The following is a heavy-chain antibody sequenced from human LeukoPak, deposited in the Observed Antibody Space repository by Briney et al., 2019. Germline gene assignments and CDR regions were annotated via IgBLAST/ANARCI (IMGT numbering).Heavy chain of an antibody. Sequence: SETLSLTCTVSGASISSYYWSWIRQPPGKGLEWIGYIFYSGSTNYNPSLKSRVTISVDTSKNQFSLKLSSVTAADTAVYYCARGGYCSSTSCYRWFDPWGQGTLVTVSS. D-gene: IGHD2-2*01. CDR2: IFYSGST. CDR1: GASISSYY. J-gene: IGHJ5*02. CDR3: ARGGYCSSTSCYRWFDP. V-gene: IGHV4-59*08.